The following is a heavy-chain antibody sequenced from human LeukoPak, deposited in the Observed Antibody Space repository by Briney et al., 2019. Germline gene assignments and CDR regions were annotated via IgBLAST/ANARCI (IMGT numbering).Heavy chain of an antibody. J-gene: IGHJ6*02. V-gene: IGHV4-59*01. CDR2: IYDSGST. CDR1: SGSISSYY. CDR3: ARYSSSHSGYYYFGLDV. D-gene: IGHD6-6*01. Sequence: PSGTLSLTCTVSSGSISSYYWSWIRQPPGKGLEWIGYIYDSGSTNYNPSLKSRVTISVDTSKNQFSLRLSSVTAADTAVYYCARYSSSHSGYYYFGLDVWGQGTTVTVSS.